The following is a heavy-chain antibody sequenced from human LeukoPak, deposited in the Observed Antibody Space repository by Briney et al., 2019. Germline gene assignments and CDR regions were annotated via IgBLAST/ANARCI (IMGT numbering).Heavy chain of an antibody. D-gene: IGHD3-10*01. Sequence: PSETLSLTCTVSGGSISSYYWSWIRQPAGKGLEWIGRIYTSGSTNYNPSLKSRVTMSVDTSKNQFSLKLSSVTAADTAVYYCARDQGSGSFVYNWFDPWGQGTLVTVSS. CDR2: IYTSGST. J-gene: IGHJ5*02. CDR3: ARDQGSGSFVYNWFDP. CDR1: GGSISSYY. V-gene: IGHV4-4*07.